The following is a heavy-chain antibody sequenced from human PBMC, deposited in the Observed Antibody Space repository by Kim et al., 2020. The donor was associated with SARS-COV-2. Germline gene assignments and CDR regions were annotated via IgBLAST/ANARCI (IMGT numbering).Heavy chain of an antibody. Sequence: SETLSLTCAVSGGSISSGGYSWSWIRQPPGKGLEWIGYIYYSGSTYYNPSLKSRVTISVDRSKNQFSLKLRSLTAADTAVYYCARGYGSGSPYGMDVWG. V-gene: IGHV4-30-2*01. J-gene: IGHJ6*01. CDR2: IYYSGST. CDR3: ARGYGSGSPYGMDV. D-gene: IGHD3-10*01. CDR1: GGSISSGGYS.